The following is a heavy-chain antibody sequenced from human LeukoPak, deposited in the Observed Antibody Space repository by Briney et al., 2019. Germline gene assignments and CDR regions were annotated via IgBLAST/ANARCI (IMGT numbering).Heavy chain of an antibody. D-gene: IGHD1-14*01. CDR2: IFHGGST. Sequence: SGTLSLTCAVSGGSISSSNWWSWVRQPPGKGLEWIGDIFHGGSTNSNPSLRSRVTMSEDKSKNQFSLKLSSVTAADTAVYYCARTNPVARNSLDYWGPGTLVTVSS. CDR1: GGSISSSNW. V-gene: IGHV4-4*02. J-gene: IGHJ4*02. CDR3: ARTNPVARNSLDY.